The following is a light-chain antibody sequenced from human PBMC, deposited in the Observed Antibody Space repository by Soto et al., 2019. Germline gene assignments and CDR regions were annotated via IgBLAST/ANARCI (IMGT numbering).Light chain of an antibody. CDR1: QSISSN. CDR3: QQYNNWPPT. V-gene: IGKV3-15*01. J-gene: IGKJ1*01. CDR2: GAS. Sequence: EIVMTQSPATLSVSRGERTTLSCRASQSISSNLAWYQQKPGQAPRLLIYGASTRATGIPAKFSGSGSGTEFTLTISSLQYEDFAVYSCQQYNNWPPTFGQGTKV.